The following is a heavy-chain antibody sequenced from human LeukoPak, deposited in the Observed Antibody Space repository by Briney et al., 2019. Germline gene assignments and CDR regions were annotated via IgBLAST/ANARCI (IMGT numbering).Heavy chain of an antibody. CDR1: GGTFSSYA. Sequence: SVKVSCKASGGTFSSYAISWVRQAPGQGLEWMGGIIPIFGTANYAQKFQGRVTITADESTSTAYMELSSLRSEDTAVYYRARAADIAVAFAFDIWGQGTMVTVSS. J-gene: IGHJ3*02. V-gene: IGHV1-69*13. D-gene: IGHD6-19*01. CDR2: IIPIFGTA. CDR3: ARAADIAVAFAFDI.